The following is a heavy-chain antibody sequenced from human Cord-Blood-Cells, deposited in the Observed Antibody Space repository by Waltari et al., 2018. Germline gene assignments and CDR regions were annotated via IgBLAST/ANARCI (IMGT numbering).Heavy chain of an antibody. CDR3: ARGAALIDY. Sequence: QVQLVQSGAEVKKHGASVKVSCKASGYNFNGYYMQWVRPAPGKGLAWMGWINPNSGGTNYAQKFQGWVTMTRDTSISTAYMELSRLRSDDTAVYYCARGAALIDYWGQGTLVTVSS. CDR1: GYNFNGYY. CDR2: INPNSGGT. J-gene: IGHJ4*02. D-gene: IGHD6-6*01. V-gene: IGHV1-2*04.